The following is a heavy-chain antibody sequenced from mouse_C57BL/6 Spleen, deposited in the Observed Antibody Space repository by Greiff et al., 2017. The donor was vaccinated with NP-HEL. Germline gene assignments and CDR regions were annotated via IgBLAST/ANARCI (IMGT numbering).Heavy chain of an antibody. CDR1: GYTFTSYW. CDR2: IDPSDSYT. V-gene: IGHV1-50*01. Sequence: QVQLQQPGAELVKPGASVKLSCKASGYTFTSYWMQWVKQRPGQGLEWIGEIDPSDSYTNYNQKFKGKATLTVDTSSSTAYMQLSSLTSEDSAVDYCARFYYGTLDAMDYWGQGTSVTVSS. CDR3: ARFYYGTLDAMDY. D-gene: IGHD1-1*01. J-gene: IGHJ4*01.